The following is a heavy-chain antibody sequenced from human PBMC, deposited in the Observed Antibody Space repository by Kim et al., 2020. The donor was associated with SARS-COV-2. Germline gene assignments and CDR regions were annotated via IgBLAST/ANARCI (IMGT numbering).Heavy chain of an antibody. D-gene: IGHD6-19*01. CDR2: IYYSGST. Sequence: SETLSLTCTVSGGSISSYYWSWIRQPPGKGLEWIGYIYYSGSTNYNPSLKSRVTLSVDTSKNQFSLKLSSVTAADTAVYYCARALEGYSSGWYFDYWGQGTLVTVSS. V-gene: IGHV4-59*01. CDR1: GGSISSYY. J-gene: IGHJ4*02. CDR3: ARALEGYSSGWYFDY.